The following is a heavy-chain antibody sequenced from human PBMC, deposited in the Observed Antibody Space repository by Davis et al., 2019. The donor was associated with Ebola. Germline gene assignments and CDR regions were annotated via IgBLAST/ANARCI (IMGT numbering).Heavy chain of an antibody. D-gene: IGHD1-26*01. CDR3: ARDMPSVGATSY. CDR2: LGTSADT. J-gene: IGHJ4*02. Sequence: GESLKISCAASGFVFSNYVMSWVRRAPGKGLEWVSTLGTSADTYYADSVKGRFTISRDNSKNTLYLQMNSLRVEDTAIYYCARDMPSVGATSYWGQGTLVTVSS. V-gene: IGHV3-23*01. CDR1: GFVFSNYV.